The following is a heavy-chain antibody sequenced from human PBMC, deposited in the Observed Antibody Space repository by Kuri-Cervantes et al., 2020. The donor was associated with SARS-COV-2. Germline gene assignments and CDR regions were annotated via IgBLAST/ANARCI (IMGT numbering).Heavy chain of an antibody. CDR2: MYWDDDK. D-gene: IGHD3-3*01. Sequence: SAPTLVKPTQTLTLTCTFSGFSLSTSGVGVGWIRQPPGKALEWLALMYWDDDKRCSPSLKSRLTITKDTSKNQVVLTMTNMDPVDTATYYCAHSSPSYDFWSGYYSRYYYYYMDVWGKGTTVTVSS. J-gene: IGHJ6*03. CDR3: AHSSPSYDFWSGYYSRYYYYYMDV. CDR1: GFSLSTSGVG. V-gene: IGHV2-5*02.